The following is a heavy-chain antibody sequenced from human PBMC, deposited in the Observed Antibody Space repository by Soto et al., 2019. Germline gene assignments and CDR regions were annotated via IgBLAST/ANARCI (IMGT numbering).Heavy chain of an antibody. CDR3: GRATVTTAFDY. V-gene: IGHV1-46*01. D-gene: IGHD4-4*01. J-gene: IGHJ4*02. CDR2: INPSGGST. Sequence: EASVKVSCKASGGTFSSYAISWVRQAPGQGLEWMGIINPSGGSTSYAQKFQGRVTMTRHTSTSTVYMELSSLRSEDTAVYYCGRATVTTAFDYWGQGTLGTVSS. CDR1: GGTFSSYA.